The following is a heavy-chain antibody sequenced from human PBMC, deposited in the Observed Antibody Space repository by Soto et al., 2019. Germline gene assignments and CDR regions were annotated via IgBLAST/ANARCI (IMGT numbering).Heavy chain of an antibody. V-gene: IGHV4-4*07. CDR3: ARDSGDTMVRDPGWLAP. CDR1: GGSISSYY. Sequence: SETLSLTCTVSGGSISSYYWSWIRQPAGKGLEWIGRIYTSGSTNYNPSLKSRVTMSVDTSKNQFSLKLSSVTAADTAVYYCARDSGDTMVRDPGWLAPWGHRTLVTVSS. J-gene: IGHJ5*02. D-gene: IGHD3-10*01. CDR2: IYTSGST.